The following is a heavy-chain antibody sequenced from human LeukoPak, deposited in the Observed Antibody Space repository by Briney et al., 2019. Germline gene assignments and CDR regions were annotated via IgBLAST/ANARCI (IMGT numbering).Heavy chain of an antibody. J-gene: IGHJ3*02. CDR1: DGSISSYY. D-gene: IGHD6-25*01. V-gene: IGHV4-59*01. CDR3: ARDRLGIAAAGAQGYDAFDI. CDR2: IYYSGST. Sequence: SETLSLTCTVSDGSISSYYWSWIRQPPGKGLEWIGYIYYSGSTNYNPSLKSRVTISVDTSKNQFSLKLSSVTAADTAVYYCARDRLGIAAAGAQGYDAFDIWGQGTMVTVSS.